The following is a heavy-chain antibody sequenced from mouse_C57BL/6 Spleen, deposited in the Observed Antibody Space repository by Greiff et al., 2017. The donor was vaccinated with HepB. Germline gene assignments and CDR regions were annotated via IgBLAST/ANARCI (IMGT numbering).Heavy chain of an antibody. V-gene: IGHV1-26*01. CDR2: INPNNGGT. CDR1: GYTFTDYY. CDR3: ARNWDWYFDV. J-gene: IGHJ1*03. Sequence: VQLQQSGPELVKPGASVKISCKASGYTFTDYYMNWVKQSHGKSLEWIGDINPNNGGTSYNQKFKGKATVTVDKSSSTAYMELRSLTSEDSAVYYCARNWDWYFDVWGTGTTVTVSS. D-gene: IGHD4-1*01.